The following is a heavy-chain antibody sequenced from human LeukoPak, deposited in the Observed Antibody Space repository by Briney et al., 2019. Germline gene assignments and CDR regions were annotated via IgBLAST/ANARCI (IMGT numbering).Heavy chain of an antibody. CDR2: VSFDGSNN. Sequence: GRSLRLSCAASGFIFNKYGMHWVRQAPGKGLEWVAVVSFDGSNNYYADSVKGRFTISRDNSKNTLYLQMNSLRAEDTAVYSCAKGLGQWLVIFDSWGQGTLVTVSS. CDR1: GFIFNKYG. CDR3: AKGLGQWLVIFDS. D-gene: IGHD6-19*01. J-gene: IGHJ4*02. V-gene: IGHV3-30*18.